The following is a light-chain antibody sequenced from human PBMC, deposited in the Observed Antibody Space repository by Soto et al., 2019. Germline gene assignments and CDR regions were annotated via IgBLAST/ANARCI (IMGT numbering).Light chain of an antibody. V-gene: IGKV1-5*01. J-gene: IGKJ4*01. CDR1: QSINNL. CDR2: DVS. CDR3: QQYDSYPLT. Sequence: DVQMTQSPSTLSASVGDRVTITCRASQSINNLLAWYQQKPGKAPKFLIYDVSTLESGVPSRFSGSGSGTEFTLTISSLQSGDFATYYCQQYDSYPLTCGGGTKVDIK.